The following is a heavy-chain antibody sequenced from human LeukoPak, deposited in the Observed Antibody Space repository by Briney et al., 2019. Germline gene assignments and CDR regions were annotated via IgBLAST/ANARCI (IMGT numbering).Heavy chain of an antibody. CDR2: MNPNSGNT. CDR1: GYTFTSYD. Sequence: ASVKVSCKASGYTFTSYDINWVRQATGQGLEWMGWMNPNSGNTSYAQKFQGRVTMTRNTSISTAYMELSSLRSENTAVYYGARGAIAAAGHRDDWGQGNLVTVSS. J-gene: IGHJ4*02. D-gene: IGHD6-13*01. CDR3: ARGAIAAAGHRDD. V-gene: IGHV1-8*01.